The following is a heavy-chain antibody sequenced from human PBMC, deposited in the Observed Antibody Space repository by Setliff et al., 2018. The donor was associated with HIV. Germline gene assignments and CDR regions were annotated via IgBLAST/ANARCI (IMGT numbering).Heavy chain of an antibody. J-gene: IGHJ3*02. V-gene: IGHV4-4*09. CDR3: AREHCSGGSCNGFDI. CDR1: GGSISSYY. CDR2: IYTSGST. D-gene: IGHD2-15*01. Sequence: SETLSLTCTVSGGSISSYYWSWVRQPPGKGLEWIGYIYTSGSTNYNPSLKSRVTISVDTSKNQFSLKLSSVTAADTAVYYCAREHCSGGSCNGFDIWGQGTMVTVSS.